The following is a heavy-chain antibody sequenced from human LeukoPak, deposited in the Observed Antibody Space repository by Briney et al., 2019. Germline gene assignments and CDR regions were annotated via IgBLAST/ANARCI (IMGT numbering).Heavy chain of an antibody. CDR2: ISGTSSYI. CDR3: ASFGDQPTQYYYSYMDV. V-gene: IGHV3-21*01. D-gene: IGHD4-17*01. Sequence: GGSLRLSCEASGCTFSSYTMSWVRQAPGKGLEWVSCISGTSSYIYYADSLKGRFTISRDNAKNSLYLQMHSLRAEDTAVYYCASFGDQPTQYYYSYMDVWCKVTTVIV. CDR1: GCTFSSYT. J-gene: IGHJ6*03.